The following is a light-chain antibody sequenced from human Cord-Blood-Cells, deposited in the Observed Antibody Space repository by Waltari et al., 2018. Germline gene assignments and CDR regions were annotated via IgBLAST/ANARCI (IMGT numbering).Light chain of an antibody. CDR3: SSYTSSSTLV. CDR1: SSDVGGYNY. CDR2: DVS. J-gene: IGLJ3*02. V-gene: IGLV2-14*01. Sequence: QSALTQPASVSVSPGQSITISCTGTSSDVGGYNYVSWYQQHPGKAPQIMIYDVSKPPSGVSNRFSGSKSGNTASLTISGLQAEDEADYYCSSYTSSSTLVFGGGTKLTVL.